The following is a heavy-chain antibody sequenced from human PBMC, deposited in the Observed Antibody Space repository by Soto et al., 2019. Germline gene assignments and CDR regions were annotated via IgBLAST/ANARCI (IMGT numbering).Heavy chain of an antibody. J-gene: IGHJ5*02. D-gene: IGHD3-3*01. CDR1: GGSIRSYY. CDR3: ARGYNDFWSGYFTWFDP. Sequence: SETLSLTCTVFGGSIRSYYWSWVRRPPGKGLEWIGYIYSSGSTNYNPSLKSRVTISLDTSKNQFSLKLSSVTAADTAVYYCARGYNDFWSGYFTWFDPWGQGTLVTVS. V-gene: IGHV4-59*01. CDR2: IYSSGST.